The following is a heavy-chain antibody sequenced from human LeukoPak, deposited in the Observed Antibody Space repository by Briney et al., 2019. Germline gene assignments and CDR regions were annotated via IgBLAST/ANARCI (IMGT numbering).Heavy chain of an antibody. D-gene: IGHD6-19*01. V-gene: IGHV3-7*01. CDR1: GFTFSSYS. CDR3: ARLYSTGCYGGPDY. CDR2: IKQDGSET. J-gene: IGHJ4*02. Sequence: PGGSLRLSCAASGFTFSSYSMNWVRQAPGKGLEWVANIKQDGSETYYVDSVKGRFAISRDNAKNSLYLLMNSLRAEDTAVYYCARLYSTGCYGGPDYWGQGTLVAVSS.